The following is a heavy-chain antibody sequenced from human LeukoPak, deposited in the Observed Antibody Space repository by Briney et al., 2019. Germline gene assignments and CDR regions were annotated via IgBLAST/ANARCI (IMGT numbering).Heavy chain of an antibody. D-gene: IGHD2-2*01. CDR3: VSFYETY. Sequence: PGGSLGLSCAASGNYWMHWVRQAPGKGLVWVSHINSDGSWTGYVDSVKGRFTISKDNAKNTVYLQMNNLRAEDTAVYYCVSFYETYWGRGTLVTVSS. CDR1: GNYW. V-gene: IGHV3-74*01. J-gene: IGHJ4*02. CDR2: INSDGSWT.